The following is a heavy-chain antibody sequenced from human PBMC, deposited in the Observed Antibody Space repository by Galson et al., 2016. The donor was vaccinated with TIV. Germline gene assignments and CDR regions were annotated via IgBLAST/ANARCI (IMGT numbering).Heavy chain of an antibody. V-gene: IGHV2-5*02. D-gene: IGHD6-25*01. CDR3: AHNLRGPSSAWPLQY. CDR2: ISWDEDR. J-gene: IGHJ4*02. Sequence: PALVKPTQTLTLTCTFSGFSLSTSGVGVGWIRQPPGKALEWLASISWDEDRRFSPSLKDRLIITKDTSRNQVVLTMTSMGPTDTATYYCAHNLRGPSSAWPLQYWGQGILVSV. CDR1: GFSLSTSGVG.